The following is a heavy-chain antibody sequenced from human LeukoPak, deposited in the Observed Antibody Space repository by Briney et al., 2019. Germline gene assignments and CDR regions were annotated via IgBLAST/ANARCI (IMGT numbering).Heavy chain of an antibody. CDR3: ARRYYYDSSGYYNYYYMDV. CDR2: IYYSGST. D-gene: IGHD3-22*01. Sequence: SETLSLTCTVSGGSISSYYWSWIRQPPGKGLEGIGYIYYSGSTNYNPSLKSRVTISVGTSKNQFSLKLSSVTAADTAVYYCARRYYYDSSGYYNYYYMDVWGKGTTVTVSS. V-gene: IGHV4-59*08. CDR1: GGSISSYY. J-gene: IGHJ6*03.